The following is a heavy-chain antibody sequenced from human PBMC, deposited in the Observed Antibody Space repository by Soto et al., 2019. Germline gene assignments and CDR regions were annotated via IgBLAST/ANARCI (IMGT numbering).Heavy chain of an antibody. CDR2: ISGSGGST. Sequence: PGGSLRLSCAASGFTFSSYAMSWVRQDPGKGLEWVSAISGSGGSTYYADSVKGRFTISRDNSKNTLYLQMNSLRAEDTAVYYCAKARGTYYDILTGYSAIYYFDYWRQRTLVTVSS. J-gene: IGHJ4*02. D-gene: IGHD3-9*01. CDR1: GFTFSSYA. V-gene: IGHV3-23*01. CDR3: AKARGTYYDILTGYSAIYYFDY.